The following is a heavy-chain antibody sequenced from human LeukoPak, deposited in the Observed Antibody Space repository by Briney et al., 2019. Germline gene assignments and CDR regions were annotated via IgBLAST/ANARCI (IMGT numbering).Heavy chain of an antibody. CDR2: ITSSSSYI. V-gene: IGHV3-21*01. J-gene: IGHJ4*02. Sequence: GGSLRLSCAASGFTFSSYTMNWVRQAPGKGLEWVSSITSSSSYIYYADSVKGRFTISRHNAKNPLYLQMDSLRVEDTAVYYCAKVTWLSAAGTEGNFDYWGQGTLVTVSS. D-gene: IGHD6-13*01. CDR1: GFTFSSYT. CDR3: AKVTWLSAAGTEGNFDY.